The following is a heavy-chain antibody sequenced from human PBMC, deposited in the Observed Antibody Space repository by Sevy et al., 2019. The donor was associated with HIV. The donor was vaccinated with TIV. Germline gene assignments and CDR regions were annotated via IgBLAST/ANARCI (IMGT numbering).Heavy chain of an antibody. CDR1: GYSFTGYY. V-gene: IGHV1-2*06. J-gene: IGHJ6*02. D-gene: IGHD3-3*01. CDR3: VRAPTDFWTGGMDV. Sequence: ASVKVSCKASGYSFTGYYMHWVRQAPGQGLEWMGRINPISGATDDSQKFQGRVTMTRDTSISTAYMEVSRLGSDDTAVYYCVRAPTDFWTGGMDVWSQGTTVTVSS. CDR2: INPISGAT.